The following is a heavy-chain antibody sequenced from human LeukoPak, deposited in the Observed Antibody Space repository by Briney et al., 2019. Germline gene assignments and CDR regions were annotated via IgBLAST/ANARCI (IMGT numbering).Heavy chain of an antibody. CDR2: INTNTGNP. J-gene: IGHJ4*02. CDR3: ASSQFWSGYYTGYFDY. D-gene: IGHD3-3*01. CDR1: GYTFTSYA. V-gene: IGHV7-4-1*02. Sequence: GASVKVSCKASGYTFTSYAMNWVRQAPGQGLEWMGWINTNTGNPTYAQGFTGRFVFSLDTSVSTAYLQISSLKAEDTAVYYCASSQFWSGYYTGYFDYWGQGTLVTVPS.